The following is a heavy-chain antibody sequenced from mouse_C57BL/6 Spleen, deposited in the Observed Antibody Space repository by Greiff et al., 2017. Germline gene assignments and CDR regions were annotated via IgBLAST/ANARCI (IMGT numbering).Heavy chain of an antibody. CDR2: ISDGGSYT. J-gene: IGHJ4*01. V-gene: IGHV5-4*01. CDR3: AREEITTLNYAMDY. D-gene: IGHD2-4*01. CDR1: GFTFSSYA. Sequence: EVKLMESGGGLVKPGGSLKLSCAASGFTFSSYAMSWVRQTPEKRLEWVATISDGGSYTYYPDNVKGRFTISRDNAKNNLYLQMSHLKSEDTAMYYCAREEITTLNYAMDYWGQGTSVTVSS.